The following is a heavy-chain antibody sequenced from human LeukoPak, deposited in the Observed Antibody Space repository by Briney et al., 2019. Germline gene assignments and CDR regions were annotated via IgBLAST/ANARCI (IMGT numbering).Heavy chain of an antibody. CDR2: IHPSTGNP. CDR3: ARAFQSLGGLSLPDY. Sequence: GASVKVSCKASGYTFTNYAMNWVRQAPGQGLEWMGWIHPSTGNPAYAQGFTGRFVFSLDTSVSTTYMEMSSLKAEDTAVYFCARAFQSLGGLSLPDYWGQGTLVTVSS. J-gene: IGHJ4*02. D-gene: IGHD3-16*02. CDR1: GYTFTNYA. V-gene: IGHV7-4-1*02.